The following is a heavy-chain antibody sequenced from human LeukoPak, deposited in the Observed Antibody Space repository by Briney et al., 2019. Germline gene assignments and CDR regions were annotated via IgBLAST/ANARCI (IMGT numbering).Heavy chain of an antibody. Sequence: GGSLRLSCAASGFTFSSYSMNWVRQAPGKGLEWVSSISSSSSYIYYADSVKGRFTISRDNAKNSLYLQMNSLRAEDTAVYYCASLALRGGLVPWGQGTLVTVSS. J-gene: IGHJ5*02. D-gene: IGHD3-16*01. V-gene: IGHV3-21*01. CDR3: ASLALRGGLVP. CDR2: ISSSSSYI. CDR1: GFTFSSYS.